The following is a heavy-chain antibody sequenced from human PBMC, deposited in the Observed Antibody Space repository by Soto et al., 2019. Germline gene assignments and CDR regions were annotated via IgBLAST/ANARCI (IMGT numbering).Heavy chain of an antibody. CDR1: GYTFTSYG. D-gene: IGHD3-22*01. J-gene: IGHJ4*02. V-gene: IGHV1-18*01. CDR3: AREGHDSSGYYKYYFDY. Sequence: GASAKPTSKASGYTFTSYGISWVQQAPGQGLEWMGWISAYNGNTNYAQKLQGRVTMTTDTSTSTAYMELRSLRSDDTAVYYCAREGHDSSGYYKYYFDYWGQGTLVTGSS. CDR2: ISAYNGNT.